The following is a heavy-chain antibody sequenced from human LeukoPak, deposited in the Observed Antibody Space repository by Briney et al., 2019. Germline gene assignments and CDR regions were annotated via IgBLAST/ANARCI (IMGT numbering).Heavy chain of an antibody. D-gene: IGHD5-24*01. Sequence: PGGSLRLSCTASGFMFNNYAMNWIRQAPGKGLEWVSYISDNGATTYYAESVKGRFTISRDNSKNTLYLQMNSLRAEDTAVYYCAREAGRWLQLKGHYYHYYGMDVWGQGTTVTVSS. J-gene: IGHJ6*02. CDR2: ISDNGATT. CDR3: AREAGRWLQLKGHYYHYYGMDV. CDR1: GFMFNNYA. V-gene: IGHV3-23*01.